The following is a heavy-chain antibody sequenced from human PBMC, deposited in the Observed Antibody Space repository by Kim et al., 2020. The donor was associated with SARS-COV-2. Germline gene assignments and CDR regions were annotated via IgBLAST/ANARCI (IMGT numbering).Heavy chain of an antibody. Sequence: GGSLRLSCAASGFTFSSYSMNWVRQAPGKGLEWVSYISSSSSTIYYADSVKGRFTISRDNAKNSLYLQMNSLRDEDTAVYYCARDLGRDYGDQGYYYGMDVWGQGTTVTVSS. CDR2: ISSSSSTI. CDR3: ARDLGRDYGDQGYYYGMDV. J-gene: IGHJ6*02. CDR1: GFTFSSYS. V-gene: IGHV3-48*02. D-gene: IGHD4-17*01.